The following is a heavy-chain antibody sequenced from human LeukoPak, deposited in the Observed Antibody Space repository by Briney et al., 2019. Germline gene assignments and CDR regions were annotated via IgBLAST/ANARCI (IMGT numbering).Heavy chain of an antibody. V-gene: IGHV3-30*02. Sequence: GGSLRLSCAASGFTFSSYGMHWVRQAPGKGLEWVAFIRYDGSNKYYADSVKGRFTISRDNSKNTLYLQMNSLRADDTAVYYCASGYSSSWATFDYWGQGTLVTVSS. D-gene: IGHD6-13*01. J-gene: IGHJ4*02. CDR3: ASGYSSSWATFDY. CDR1: GFTFSSYG. CDR2: IRYDGSNK.